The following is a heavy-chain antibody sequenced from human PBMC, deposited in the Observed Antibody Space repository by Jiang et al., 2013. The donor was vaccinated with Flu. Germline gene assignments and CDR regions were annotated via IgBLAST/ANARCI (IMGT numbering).Heavy chain of an antibody. CDR1: GYTFTSYA. CDR3: ARGRITGTTDTPWVYYYYGMDV. Sequence: CKASGYTFTSYAMNWVRQAPGQGLEWMGWINTNTGNPTYAQGFTGRFVFSLDTSVSTAYLQISSLKAEDTAVYYCARGRITGTTDTPWVYYYYGMDVWGQGTTVTVSS. J-gene: IGHJ6*02. V-gene: IGHV7-4-1*02. CDR2: INTNTGNP. D-gene: IGHD1-7*01.